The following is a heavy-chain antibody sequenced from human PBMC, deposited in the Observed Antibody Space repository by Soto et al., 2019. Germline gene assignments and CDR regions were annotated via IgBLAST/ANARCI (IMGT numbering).Heavy chain of an antibody. D-gene: IGHD7-27*01. Sequence: EVQLVESGGGLVQPGGSLTLSCIASGFRFSSSSLMCSRQAPGEGREGVLYIYPSGNSIKYADSVEGRFAISGDNAMSSLYLQVNSLRDDDTATYYCARDKLTGDFRDAFDIWGQGTMVSVSS. CDR3: ARDKLTGDFRDAFDI. V-gene: IGHV3-48*02. J-gene: IGHJ3*02. CDR1: GFRFSSSS. CDR2: IYPSGNSI.